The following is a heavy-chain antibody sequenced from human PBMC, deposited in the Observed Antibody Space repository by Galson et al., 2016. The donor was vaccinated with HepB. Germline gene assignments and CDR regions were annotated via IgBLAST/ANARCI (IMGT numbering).Heavy chain of an antibody. D-gene: IGHD3-22*01. Sequence: SVKVSCRASGGTSSNYAINWVRQAPGQGLEWMGRIIPIFDSANYAQKFQDGAAITVDKSTSTAYMELSSLRSEDTAVFYCARQDSYDSTGLDYWGQGTLVTVSS. CDR3: ARQDSYDSTGLDY. CDR2: IIPIFDSA. V-gene: IGHV1-69*04. CDR1: GGTSSNYA. J-gene: IGHJ4*02.